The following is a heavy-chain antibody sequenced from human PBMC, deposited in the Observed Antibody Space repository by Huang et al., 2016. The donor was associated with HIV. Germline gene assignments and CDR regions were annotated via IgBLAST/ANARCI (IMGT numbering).Heavy chain of an antibody. V-gene: IGHV4-30-4*08. Sequence: QVQLQESGPGPVKPSQTLSLTCTVSGDSISRGGYLWSWIRQSPGKGLEWIGSIYYNGTTWYNPSLRSRVTMSVDTSKKQFSLRLTSVTAEDTAVYYCARDRITQCNGGRCYSDWSDPWGQGTLVIVSS. CDR2: IYYNGTT. CDR1: GDSISRGGYL. J-gene: IGHJ5*02. CDR3: ARDRITQCNGGRCYSDWSDP. D-gene: IGHD2-15*01.